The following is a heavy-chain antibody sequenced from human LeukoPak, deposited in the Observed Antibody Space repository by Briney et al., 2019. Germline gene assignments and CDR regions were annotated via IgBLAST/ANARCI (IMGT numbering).Heavy chain of an antibody. CDR1: GGSISTGSYY. J-gene: IGHJ4*02. D-gene: IGHD4-17*01. V-gene: IGHV4-39*07. CDR2: IFYSGST. CDR3: ARDKTTVTPFTDY. Sequence: SETLSLTCTVSGGSISTGSYYWGWVRQPPGKGLEWIGNIFYSGSTYYSPSLKSRVTISLDTSRNQFSLKLNSVTAADTAVYYCARDKTTVTPFTDYWGQGTLVTVSS.